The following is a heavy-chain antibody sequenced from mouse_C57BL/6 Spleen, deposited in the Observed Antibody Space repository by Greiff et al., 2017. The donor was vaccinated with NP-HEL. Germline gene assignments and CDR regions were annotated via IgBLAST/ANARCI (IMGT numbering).Heavy chain of an antibody. CDR3: ARAGLSFDY. Sequence: QVQLQQPGAELVKPGASVKMSCKASGYTFTSYWITWVKQRPGQGLEWIGDIYPGSGGTSYNQKFKGKATLTVDKSSSTAYMELRSLTSEDSAVYYCARAGLSFDYWGQGTTLTVSS. CDR2: IYPGSGGT. D-gene: IGHD3-1*01. CDR1: GYTFTSYW. V-gene: IGHV1-55*01. J-gene: IGHJ2*01.